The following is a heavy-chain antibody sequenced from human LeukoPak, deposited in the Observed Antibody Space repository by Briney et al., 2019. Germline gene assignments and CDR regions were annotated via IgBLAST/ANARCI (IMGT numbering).Heavy chain of an antibody. J-gene: IGHJ3*02. CDR3: ARNYYYDSSGYYYVRPGAIDI. CDR1: GGSISSYY. Sequence: SETLSLTCTVSGGSISSYYWSWIRQPPGKGLEWIGYIYYSGSTNYNPSLKSRVTISVDTSKNQFSLKLSSVTAADTAVYYCARNYYYDSSGYYYVRPGAIDIWGQGTMVTVSS. CDR2: IYYSGST. V-gene: IGHV4-59*08. D-gene: IGHD3-22*01.